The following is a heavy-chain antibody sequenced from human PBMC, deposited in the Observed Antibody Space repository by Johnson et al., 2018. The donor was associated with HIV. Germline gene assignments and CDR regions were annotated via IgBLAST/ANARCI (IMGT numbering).Heavy chain of an antibody. CDR2: ISWNSGSI. D-gene: IGHD6-13*01. CDR3: ARAIAAAGTVGVDAFDI. J-gene: IGHJ3*02. V-gene: IGHV3-9*01. CDR1: GFTFDDYA. Sequence: QLVESGGGLVQPGRSLRLSCAASGFTFDDYAMHWVRQAPGKGLEWVSGISWNSGSIGYADSVKGRFTISRDNAKNSLYLQMNSLRAEDTAVYYCARAIAAAGTVGVDAFDIWGQGTMVTVSS.